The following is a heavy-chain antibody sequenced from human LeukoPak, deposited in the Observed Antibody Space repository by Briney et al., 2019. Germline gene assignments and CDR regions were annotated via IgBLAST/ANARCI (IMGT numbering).Heavy chain of an antibody. J-gene: IGHJ3*02. Sequence: GGSLRLSCAAAGFSFTTYCIHWVRQAPGKGLEWVANIWFDDGSNKYYVDSVKGRFTISRDNSKNTLYLQMNSLRAEDTAVYYCAREPHTSSGWYGAFDMWGQGTMVTVSS. CDR3: AREPHTSSGWYGAFDM. V-gene: IGHV3-33*01. CDR1: GFSFTTYC. D-gene: IGHD6-19*01. CDR2: IWFDDGSNK.